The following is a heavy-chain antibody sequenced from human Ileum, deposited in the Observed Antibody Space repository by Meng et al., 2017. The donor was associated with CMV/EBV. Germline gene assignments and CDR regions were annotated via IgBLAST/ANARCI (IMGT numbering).Heavy chain of an antibody. D-gene: IGHD6-6*01. V-gene: IGHV3-7*01. J-gene: IGHJ4*02. Sequence: GESLKISCAASGSNFNIFSMSWVRQAPGKGLEWVASIRQDGSEKYYVDFVKGRFTISRDNAKNSLYLQMNSLRVEDTAMYYCAEGIASRLRGQGTMVTVPS. CDR2: IRQDGSEK. CDR3: AEGIASRL. CDR1: GSNFNIFS.